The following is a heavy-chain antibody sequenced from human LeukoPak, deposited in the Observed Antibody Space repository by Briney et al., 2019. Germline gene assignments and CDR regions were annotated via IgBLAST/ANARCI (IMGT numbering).Heavy chain of an antibody. CDR1: GFTFDDYA. V-gene: IGHV3-9*01. Sequence: GGSLRLSCAASGFTFDDYAMHWVRQAPGKGLEWVSGICWDSGSKDYADSVKDRFTISRDNAKNSLYLQMNSLRAEDTALYYCSKDKYARYSSSWSAGKIDGGGQGTLVTVYS. CDR2: ICWDSGSK. CDR3: SKDKYARYSSSWSAGKIDG. J-gene: IGHJ4*02. D-gene: IGHD6-13*01.